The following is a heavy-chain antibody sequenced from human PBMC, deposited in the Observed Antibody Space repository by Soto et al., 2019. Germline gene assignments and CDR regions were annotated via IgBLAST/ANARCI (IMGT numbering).Heavy chain of an antibody. CDR3: ARTKWGLDYYNGMDV. V-gene: IGHV1-2*02. CDR2: INPKSAAT. D-gene: IGHD1-26*01. Sequence: QVQLVQSGAEVKKSGAPVKVSCKASGYSVSDYFIQWVRQAPGQGLECVAWINPKSAATNYAKKFQGRVSLTWDTSFSTAYMELTRLRPDDTAVYYCARTKWGLDYYNGMDVWGQGTTVIVSS. J-gene: IGHJ6*02. CDR1: GYSVSDYF.